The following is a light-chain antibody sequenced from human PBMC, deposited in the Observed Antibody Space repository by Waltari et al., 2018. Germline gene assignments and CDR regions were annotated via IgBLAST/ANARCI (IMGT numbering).Light chain of an antibody. V-gene: IGKV4-1*01. Sequence: DIVMTQSPDSLAVSLVERVTINCSSSQNLLYNSDNKNYLAWFQQKPGQPPKLLIYWASTRESGVPDRFSGSGSGTEFTLTISSLQPEDFATYYCQQSYSTPPTFGQGTKLEIK. CDR3: QQSYSTPPT. CDR1: QNLLYNSDNKNY. CDR2: WAS. J-gene: IGKJ2*01.